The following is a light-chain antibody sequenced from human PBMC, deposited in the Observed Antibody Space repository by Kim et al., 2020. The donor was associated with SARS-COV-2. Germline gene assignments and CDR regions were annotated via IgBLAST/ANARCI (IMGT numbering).Light chain of an antibody. CDR3: QKCNSAPLT. Sequence: ATVGDRVTITCRARQGISNNLAWYQQKPGKVPKLLIYAASALQSGVPSRFSGSGSGTDFTLTISSLQPEDVATYYCQKCNSAPLTFGEGTKVDIK. V-gene: IGKV1-27*01. J-gene: IGKJ4*02. CDR2: AAS. CDR1: QGISNN.